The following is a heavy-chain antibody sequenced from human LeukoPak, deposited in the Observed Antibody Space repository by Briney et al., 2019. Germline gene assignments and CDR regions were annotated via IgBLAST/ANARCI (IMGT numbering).Heavy chain of an antibody. Sequence: GASVKVSCKASGYTFTSYGISWVRQAPGQGLEWMGWISAYNGNTNYAQKLQGRVTMTTDTSTSTAYMELRSLRSDDTAVYYCARVARYSGSYYGGWFDPWGQGTLVTVSS. J-gene: IGHJ5*02. CDR1: GYTFTSYG. D-gene: IGHD1-26*01. CDR3: ARVARYSGSYYGGWFDP. CDR2: ISAYNGNT. V-gene: IGHV1-18*01.